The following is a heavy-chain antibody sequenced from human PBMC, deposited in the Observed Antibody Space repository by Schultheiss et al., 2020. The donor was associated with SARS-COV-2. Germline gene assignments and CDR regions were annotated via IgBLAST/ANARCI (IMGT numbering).Heavy chain of an antibody. D-gene: IGHD6-19*01. CDR1: GYSISSGYY. V-gene: IGHV4-61*01. CDR2: IYYSGST. CDR3: ARGASIAVAGTSAFDI. J-gene: IGHJ3*02. Sequence: SETLSLTCAVSGYSISSGYYWSWIRQPPGKGLEWIGYIYYSGSTNYNPSLKSRVTISVDTSKNQFSLKLSSVTAADTAVYYCARGASIAVAGTSAFDIWGQGTMVTVSS.